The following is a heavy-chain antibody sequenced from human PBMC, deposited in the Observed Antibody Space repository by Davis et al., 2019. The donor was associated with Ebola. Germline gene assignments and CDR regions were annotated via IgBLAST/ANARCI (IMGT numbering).Heavy chain of an antibody. Sequence: GESLKISCAASGFTINDYGMSWVRQVPGKGLEWVSGINYDGTARGYADSLKGRFSISRDNAKSSLYLQMNSLRAEDTAFYYSAKERSYDFWSGADFWGQGTLVTVSS. CDR3: AKERSYDFWSGADF. CDR2: INYDGTAR. V-gene: IGHV3-20*04. CDR1: GFTINDYG. J-gene: IGHJ4*02. D-gene: IGHD3-3*01.